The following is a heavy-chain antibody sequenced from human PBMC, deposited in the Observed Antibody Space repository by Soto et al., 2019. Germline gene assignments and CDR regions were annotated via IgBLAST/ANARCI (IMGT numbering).Heavy chain of an antibody. CDR3: ARGGHCTNGVCSALDY. CDR2: IYYGGSA. J-gene: IGHJ4*02. Sequence: QVQLQESGPGLVKPSGTLSLTCTVSGGSISTYYWSWIRQPPGKGLEWIGYIYYGGSANYNPSLMSRVTISVATSEKQFPLKLSSVTAADTAVYLCARGGHCTNGVCSALDYWGQGTRVSVSS. D-gene: IGHD2-8*01. V-gene: IGHV4-59*08. CDR1: GGSISTYY.